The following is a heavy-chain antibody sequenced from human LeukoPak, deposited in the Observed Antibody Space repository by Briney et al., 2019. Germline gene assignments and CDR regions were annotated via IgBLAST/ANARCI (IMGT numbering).Heavy chain of an antibody. D-gene: IGHD6-19*01. CDR3: ARDRDSSGWFDY. Sequence: PSETLTLTCTASGCSISGFYWGWIRQPPGKGLEWIGFIYYSGSANYKPSLKSRVTMSVDMSKNQFSLKLSSVTAADTAFYYCARDRDSSGWFDYWGQGALVTVSS. CDR2: IYYSGSA. J-gene: IGHJ4*02. V-gene: IGHV4-59*01. CDR1: GCSISGFY.